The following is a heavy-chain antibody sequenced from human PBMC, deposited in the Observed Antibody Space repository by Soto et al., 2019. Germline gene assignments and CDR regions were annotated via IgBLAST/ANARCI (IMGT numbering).Heavy chain of an antibody. J-gene: IGHJ5*02. CDR3: ARSPITMIVVVIPNWFDP. CDR2: ISSSSSYI. Sequence: PGGSLRLSCAASGFTFSSYSMNWVRQAPGKGLEWVSSISSSSSYIYYADSVKGRFTISRDNAKNSLYLQMNSLRAEDTAVYYCARSPITMIVVVIPNWFDPWGQGTLVTVS. V-gene: IGHV3-21*01. CDR1: GFTFSSYS. D-gene: IGHD3-22*01.